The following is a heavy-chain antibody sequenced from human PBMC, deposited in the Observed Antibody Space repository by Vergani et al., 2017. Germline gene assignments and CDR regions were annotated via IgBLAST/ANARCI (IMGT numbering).Heavy chain of an antibody. V-gene: IGHV3-69-1*02. CDR3: ARARCIETCYMSNWLDS. J-gene: IGHJ5*01. D-gene: IGHD3-9*01. CDR1: GFSFNSYW. Sequence: DVHLAESGGGFFQPGGSLRLSCSASGFSFNSYWMHWVRHADSVKGRFTISRDNAQNTLYLQMNSLRVEDTGVYYCARARCIETCYMSNWLDSWGQGTLVTVSS.